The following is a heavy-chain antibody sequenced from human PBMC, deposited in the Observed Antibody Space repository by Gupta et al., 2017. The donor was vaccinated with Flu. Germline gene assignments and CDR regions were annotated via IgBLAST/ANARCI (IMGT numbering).Heavy chain of an antibody. J-gene: IGHJ6*03. D-gene: IGHD3-10*01. CDR2: VSSDGKNN. CDR3: AKVHYYYGSGTFYYYYYMDV. Sequence: LEWVAVVSSDGKNNHYADSVTGRFTISRDNSENTLYLQMNSLRAKDTAVYYCAKVHYYYGSGTFYYYYYMDVWGKGTTVTVSS. V-gene: IGHV3-30*18.